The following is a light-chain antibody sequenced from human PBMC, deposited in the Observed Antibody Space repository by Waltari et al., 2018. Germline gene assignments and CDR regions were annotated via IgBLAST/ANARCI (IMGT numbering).Light chain of an antibody. CDR1: QLGARY. Sequence: SFELTPPPSVSVSPGQTASITCTGDQLGARYTSWYQQRSGRSPVLILYQDNKRPAGIPGRFSGSNSGDTATLTISGTQASDEADYYCQAWDSRSWVFGTGTTLTVL. J-gene: IGLJ3*02. CDR2: QDN. V-gene: IGLV3-1*01. CDR3: QAWDSRSWV.